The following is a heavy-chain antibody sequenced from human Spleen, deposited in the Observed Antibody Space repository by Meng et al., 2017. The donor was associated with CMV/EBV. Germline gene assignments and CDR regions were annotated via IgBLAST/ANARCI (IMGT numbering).Heavy chain of an antibody. V-gene: IGHV3-21*01. CDR1: GFTFSSYS. J-gene: IGHJ5*02. D-gene: IGHD6-13*01. CDR2: ISSSSSYI. Sequence: ASGFTFSSYSMNWVRQAPGKGLEWVSSISSSSSYIYYADSVKGRFTISRDNAKNSLYLQMNSLRAEDTAVYYCARGIAAAGNWFDPWGQGALVTVSS. CDR3: ARGIAAAGNWFDP.